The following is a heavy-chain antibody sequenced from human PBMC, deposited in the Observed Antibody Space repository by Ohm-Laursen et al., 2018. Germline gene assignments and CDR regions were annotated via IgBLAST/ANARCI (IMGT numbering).Heavy chain of an antibody. J-gene: IGHJ4*02. CDR1: GFTFSSYG. CDR2: ISNDENYK. Sequence: SLRLSCAASGFTFSSYGMHWVRQAPGKGLEWVAVISNDENYKNYADSVRGRFTISRDNSENTLYLQMNSLRAEDAAVYYCARAHLKNLDYWGQGSLVTVSS. D-gene: IGHD1-14*01. CDR3: ARAHLKNLDY. V-gene: IGHV3-30*03.